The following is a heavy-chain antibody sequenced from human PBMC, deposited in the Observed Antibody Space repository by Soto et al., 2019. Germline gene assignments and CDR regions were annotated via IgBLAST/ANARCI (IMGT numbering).Heavy chain of an antibody. CDR1: GFTFSSYA. CDR3: AKAGFSSSWSPTDFDY. V-gene: IGHV3-23*01. J-gene: IGHJ4*02. CDR2: ISGSGGST. Sequence: GGSLRLSCAASGFTFSSYAMSWVRQAPGKGLEWVSAISGSGGSTYYADSVKGRFTISRDNSKNTLYLQMNSLRAEDTAVYYCAKAGFSSSWSPTDFDYWDQGTLVTVSS. D-gene: IGHD6-13*01.